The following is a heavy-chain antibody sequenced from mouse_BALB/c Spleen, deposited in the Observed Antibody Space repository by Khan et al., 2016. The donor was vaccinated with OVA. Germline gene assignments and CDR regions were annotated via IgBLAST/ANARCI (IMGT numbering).Heavy chain of an antibody. J-gene: IGHJ3*01. V-gene: IGHV5-6*01. D-gene: IGHD1-1*01. Sequence: EVELVESGGDVVKPGGSLKLSCAASGFTFSTYGMSWVRQTPDKRLEWVATVSTGGHYTYYPDTVKGLFTISRDNAKNTLYLQMNSLKSEDTAMFYCARLAYYYDSEGFAYWGQGTLVTVSA. CDR3: ARLAYYYDSEGFAY. CDR2: VSTGGHYT. CDR1: GFTFSTYG.